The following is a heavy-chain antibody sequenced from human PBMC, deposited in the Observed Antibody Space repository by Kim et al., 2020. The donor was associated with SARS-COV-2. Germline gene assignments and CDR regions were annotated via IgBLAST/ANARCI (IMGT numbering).Heavy chain of an antibody. J-gene: IGHJ4*02. CDR1: GFTFSSYS. D-gene: IGHD3-10*01. CDR3: ARVGGSWFGELFVDY. Sequence: GGSLRLSCAASGFTFSSYSMNWVRQAPGKGLEWVSYISSSSSTIYYADSVKGRFTISRDNAKNSLYLQMNSLRDEDTAVYYCARVGGSWFGELFVDYWGQGTLVTVSS. V-gene: IGHV3-48*02. CDR2: ISSSSSTI.